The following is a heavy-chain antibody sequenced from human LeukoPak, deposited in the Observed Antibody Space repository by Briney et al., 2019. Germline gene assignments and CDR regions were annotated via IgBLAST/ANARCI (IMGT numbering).Heavy chain of an antibody. Sequence: GGSLRLSCAASGFTFSSDSMNWVRQAPGEGLEWLSSISSSNFYIYYADSIKGRFTISRDDDKNSLYLQMNSLRAEDTAVYYCARVLDGYNLSPCDYWGQGTLVTVSS. CDR2: ISSSNFYI. CDR1: GFTFSSDS. V-gene: IGHV3-21*01. D-gene: IGHD5-24*01. J-gene: IGHJ4*02. CDR3: ARVLDGYNLSPCDY.